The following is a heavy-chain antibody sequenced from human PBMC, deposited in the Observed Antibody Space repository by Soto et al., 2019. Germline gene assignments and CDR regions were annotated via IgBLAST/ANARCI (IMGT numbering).Heavy chain of an antibody. CDR2: ISGPGEST. D-gene: IGHD2-2*01. J-gene: IGHJ6*04. CDR1: GLTFRNSD. V-gene: IGHV3-23*01. Sequence: EGQLLESGGGLAQPGGSLRLSCVASGLTFRNSDMSWVRQAPGRGLEWISAISGPGESTNYADSVKGRFTISRDNSRNTLYLQMSSLRPEDTAVYYCAKRVDSTSGCFDVWGKGTTVTVSS. CDR3: AKRVDSTSGCFDV.